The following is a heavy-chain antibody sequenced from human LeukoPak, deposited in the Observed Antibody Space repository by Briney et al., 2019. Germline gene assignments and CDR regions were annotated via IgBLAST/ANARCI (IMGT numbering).Heavy chain of an antibody. CDR1: GGXFSTYA. J-gene: IGHJ4*02. CDR2: IVPILGTA. Sequence: SAKVSCKASGGXFSTYAISWVRQAPGQGLEWVGRIVPILGTANYAQNFQGRVTITADRSTTTAYMELSSLRSEDTAVYYCARVPQGSSWPYYFDYWGQGTLVTVSS. CDR3: ARVPQGSSWPYYFDY. D-gene: IGHD6-13*01. V-gene: IGHV1-69*04.